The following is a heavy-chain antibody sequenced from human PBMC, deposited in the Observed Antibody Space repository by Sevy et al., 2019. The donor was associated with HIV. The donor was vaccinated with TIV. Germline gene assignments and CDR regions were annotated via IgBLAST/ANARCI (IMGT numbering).Heavy chain of an antibody. CDR2: IDPDGSRT. V-gene: IGHV3-74*01. Sequence: GGSLRLSCEASRFTFSSYWMHWVRQVPGKGLVWVSRIDPDGSRTSYLDSVKGRFTISRDNAKNTLYLQMNSLRGEDTAVYYCAKDFDWPSGYWGQGTLVTVSS. D-gene: IGHD3-9*01. CDR3: AKDFDWPSGY. CDR1: RFTFSSYW. J-gene: IGHJ4*02.